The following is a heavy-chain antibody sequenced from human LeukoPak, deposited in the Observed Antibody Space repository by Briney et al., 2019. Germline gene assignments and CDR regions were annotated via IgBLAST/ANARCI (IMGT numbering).Heavy chain of an antibody. J-gene: IGHJ4*02. V-gene: IGHV4-39*01. CDR2: IYYSGST. Sequence: SETLSLTCTVSGGSISSSRYYWGWIRQPPGKVLEWIGSIYYSGSTYYNPSLKSRVTISVDTSKSQFSLKLSSVTAADTAVYYCARQSGYSSGWYPYYFDYWGQGTLVTVSS. CDR3: ARQSGYSSGWYPYYFDY. CDR1: GGSISSSRYY. D-gene: IGHD6-19*01.